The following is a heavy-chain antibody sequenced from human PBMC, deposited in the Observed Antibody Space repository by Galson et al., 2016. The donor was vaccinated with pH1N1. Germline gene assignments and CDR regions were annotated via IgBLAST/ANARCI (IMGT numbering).Heavy chain of an antibody. D-gene: IGHD5-24*01. CDR3: ARLIGGGYNIREFDY. V-gene: IGHV5-51*03. J-gene: IGHJ4*02. Sequence: QSGAEVKKAGESLKISCKGSGYTFTTYWIAWVRQMPGKGLEWMGIVYPPDSDTRYSPSFEGQVTISADESISTAYLQWSSLKASGTAVYYCARLIGGGYNIREFDYWGQGTQVTVSS. CDR2: VYPPDSDT. CDR1: GYTFTTYW.